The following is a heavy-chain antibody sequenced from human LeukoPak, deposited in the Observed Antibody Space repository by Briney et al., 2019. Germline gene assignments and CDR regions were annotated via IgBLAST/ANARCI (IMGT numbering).Heavy chain of an antibody. CDR1: GGXISSSSYY. J-gene: IGHJ4*02. CDR3: ARDSSSWGFDY. V-gene: IGHV4-39*02. D-gene: IGHD6-13*01. Sequence: SETLSLTCTVSGGXISSSSYYWGWIRQPPGKGLEWIGSIYYSGYTYYNPSLQSRVTMSVDTSKNQFSLNLSSVTAADTAVYYCARDSSSWGFDYWGQGTLVTVSS. CDR2: IYYSGYT.